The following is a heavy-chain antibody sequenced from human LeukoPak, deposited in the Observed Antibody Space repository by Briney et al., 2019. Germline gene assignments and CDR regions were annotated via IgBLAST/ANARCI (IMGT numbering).Heavy chain of an antibody. Sequence: GGSLRLSCAASGFTFSSYNMSWVRQAPGKGLEWVSVIYSGGSTYYADSVKGRFTISRDNSKNTLYLQMNSLRAEDTAVYYCARGGGMVRGQIDYWGQGTLVTVSS. J-gene: IGHJ4*02. CDR1: GFTFSSYN. CDR2: IYSGGST. D-gene: IGHD3-10*01. V-gene: IGHV3-53*01. CDR3: ARGGGMVRGQIDY.